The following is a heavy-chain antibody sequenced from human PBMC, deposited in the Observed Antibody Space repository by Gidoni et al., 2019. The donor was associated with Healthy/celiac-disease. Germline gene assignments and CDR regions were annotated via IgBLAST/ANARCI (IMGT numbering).Heavy chain of an antibody. Sequence: QVQLQESGPGLVKPSQTLSLTCTVSGGSISSGSYYWSWIRQPAGKGLEWIGRIYTSGSTNYNPSLKSRVTISVDTSKNQFSLKLSSVTAADTAVYYCAREPTSSSWYFDYFDYWGQGTLVTVSS. CDR3: AREPTSSSWYFDYFDY. D-gene: IGHD6-13*01. CDR1: GGSISSGSYY. V-gene: IGHV4-61*02. CDR2: IYTSGST. J-gene: IGHJ4*02.